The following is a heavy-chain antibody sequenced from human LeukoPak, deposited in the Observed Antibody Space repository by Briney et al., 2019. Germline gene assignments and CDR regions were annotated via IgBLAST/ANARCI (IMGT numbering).Heavy chain of an antibody. V-gene: IGHV3-21*01. CDR3: ARDTQSGRYCSGGSSESYNDAFDI. Sequence: GGSLRLSCTASGFTFSSYSMNWVRQAPGKGLEWVSSINSSSSYIYYADSVKGRFTITRDNAKNSVYMQMNSLRAEDTAVYYCARDTQSGRYCSGGSSESYNDAFDIWGQGTMVTVSS. CDR2: INSSSSYI. J-gene: IGHJ3*02. D-gene: IGHD2-15*01. CDR1: GFTFSSYS.